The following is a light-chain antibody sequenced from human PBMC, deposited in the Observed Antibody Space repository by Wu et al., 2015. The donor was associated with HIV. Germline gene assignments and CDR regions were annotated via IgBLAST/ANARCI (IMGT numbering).Light chain of an antibody. CDR3: QHYGSSQWT. CDR1: QSLSSRN. J-gene: IGKJ1*01. V-gene: IGKV3-20*01. CDR2: GAS. Sequence: EIVLTQSPGTLSLSPGERATLSCRASQSLSSRNLAWYHQTPGQPPRLLIYGASSRATGIPDRFSGSGSWDRLHSHHHQTGRLKYFAVYYCQHYGSSQWTFGQGTKVEIK.